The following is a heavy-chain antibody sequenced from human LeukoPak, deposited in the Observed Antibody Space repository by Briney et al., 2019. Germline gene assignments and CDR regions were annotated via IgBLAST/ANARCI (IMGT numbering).Heavy chain of an antibody. J-gene: IGHJ4*02. Sequence: SETLSLTCAVYGGSFSGYYWSWIRQPPGKGLEWIGEINHSGSTNYSPSLKSRVTMSVDTSKNQFSLKLSSVTAADTAVYYCAGSATYSSSPGGLDYWGQGTLVTVSS. D-gene: IGHD6-13*01. CDR3: AGSATYSSSPGGLDY. V-gene: IGHV4-34*01. CDR1: GGSFSGYY. CDR2: INHSGST.